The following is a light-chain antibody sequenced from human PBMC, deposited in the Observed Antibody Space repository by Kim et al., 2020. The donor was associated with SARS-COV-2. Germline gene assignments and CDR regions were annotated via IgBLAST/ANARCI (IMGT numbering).Light chain of an antibody. CDR1: GLGNKF. Sequence: VSPGKTARITCSGDGLGNKFVCWYRQRPGQSPVLLVYQDSKRPSGISERFSGSSSGNTATLTISGTQAIDEGDYYCQAWDTSTTGIFGTGTKVTVL. J-gene: IGLJ1*01. V-gene: IGLV3-1*01. CDR3: QAWDTSTTGI. CDR2: QDS.